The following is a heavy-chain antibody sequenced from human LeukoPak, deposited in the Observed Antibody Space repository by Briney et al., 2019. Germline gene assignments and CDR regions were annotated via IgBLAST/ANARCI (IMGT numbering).Heavy chain of an antibody. J-gene: IGHJ3*02. CDR1: GFTFSSYS. CDR3: ARDTDSSGYYYGAFDI. D-gene: IGHD3-22*01. Sequence: GGSLRLSCAASGFTFSSYSMNWVRQAPGKGLEWVSSISSSSSYIYYAYSVKGRFAISTDNAKNSLYLQMNSLRAEDTAVYYCARDTDSSGYYYGAFDIWGQGTMVTVSS. V-gene: IGHV3-21*01. CDR2: ISSSSSYI.